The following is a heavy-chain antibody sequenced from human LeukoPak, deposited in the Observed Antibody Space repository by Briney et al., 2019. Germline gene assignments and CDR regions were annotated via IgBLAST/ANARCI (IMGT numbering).Heavy chain of an antibody. CDR2: INQDGSEK. V-gene: IGHV3-7*03. CDR3: AKEGIVGTEIDY. D-gene: IGHD1-26*01. J-gene: IGHJ4*02. Sequence: GGSLRLSCAASGFTFSSTWMTWVRQAPGKGPEWVANINQDGSEKKYVDSVKGRFTISRDNAKNTLYLQMNSLRAEDTAVYYCAKEGIVGTEIDYWGQGTLVTVSS. CDR1: GFTFSSTW.